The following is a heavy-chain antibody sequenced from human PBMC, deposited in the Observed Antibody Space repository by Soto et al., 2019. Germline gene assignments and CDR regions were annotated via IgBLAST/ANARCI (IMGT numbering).Heavy chain of an antibody. CDR3: ARGANWDYYGMDV. CDR1: GFTFSDYY. Sequence: SGGSLRLSCAASGFTFSDYYMSWIRQAPGKGLEWVSYISSSGSTIYYADSVKGRFTISRDNAKNSLYLQMNSLRAEDTAVYYWARGANWDYYGMDVWGQGTTVTVSS. V-gene: IGHV3-11*01. J-gene: IGHJ6*02. CDR2: ISSSGSTI. D-gene: IGHD3-16*01.